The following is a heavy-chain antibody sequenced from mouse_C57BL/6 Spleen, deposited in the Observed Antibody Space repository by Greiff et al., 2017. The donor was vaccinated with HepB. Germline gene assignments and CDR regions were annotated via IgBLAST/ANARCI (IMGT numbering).Heavy chain of an antibody. CDR2: ISGGGGNT. Sequence: EVKVVESGGGLVKPGGSLKLSCAASGFTFSSYTMSWVRQTPEKRLEWVATISGGGGNTYYPDSVKGRFTISRDNAKNTLYLQMSSLRSEDTALYYCARHRDYDGYFDYWGQGTTLTVSS. D-gene: IGHD2-4*01. CDR1: GFTFSSYT. J-gene: IGHJ2*01. CDR3: ARHRDYDGYFDY. V-gene: IGHV5-9*01.